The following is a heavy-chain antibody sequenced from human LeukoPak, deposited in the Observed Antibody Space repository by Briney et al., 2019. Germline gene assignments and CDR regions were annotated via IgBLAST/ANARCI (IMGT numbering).Heavy chain of an antibody. CDR3: AARGYCSSTSCLLEY. Sequence: GGSLRLSCAASGFTFSSYWMDWVRQAPGKGLVWVSHIKSDGSSTSYADSVKGRFTISRDNAKNMLYLQMNSPRDEDTAVYYCAARGYCSSTSCLLEYWGQGTLVTVSS. D-gene: IGHD2-2*01. V-gene: IGHV3-74*01. CDR1: GFTFSSYW. J-gene: IGHJ4*02. CDR2: IKSDGSST.